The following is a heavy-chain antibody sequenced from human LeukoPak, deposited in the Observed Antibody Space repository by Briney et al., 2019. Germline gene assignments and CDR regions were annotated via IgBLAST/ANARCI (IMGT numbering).Heavy chain of an antibody. V-gene: IGHV5-10-1*01. CDR1: GYSFTSYW. CDR3: ARHIRWFGEFDCGMDV. Sequence: GESLRISCKGSGYSFTSYWISWVRQMPGKGLEWMGRIDPSDSYTNYSPSFQGHVTISADKSISTAYLQWSSLKASDTAMYYCARHIRWFGEFDCGMDVWGKGTTVTVSS. J-gene: IGHJ6*04. D-gene: IGHD3-10*01. CDR2: IDPSDSYT.